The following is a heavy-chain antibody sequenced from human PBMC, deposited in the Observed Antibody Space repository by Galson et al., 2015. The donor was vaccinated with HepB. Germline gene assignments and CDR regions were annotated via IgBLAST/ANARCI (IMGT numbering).Heavy chain of an antibody. V-gene: IGHV3-48*03. CDR1: GFTFSSYE. Sequence: SLRLSCAASGFTFSSYEMNWVRQAPGKGLEWVSYISSSGSTIYYADSVKGRFTISRDNAKNSLYLQMNSLRAEDTAVYYCARAQWFGEYYYYGMDVWGQGTTVTVSS. D-gene: IGHD3-10*01. J-gene: IGHJ6*02. CDR2: ISSSGSTI. CDR3: ARAQWFGEYYYYGMDV.